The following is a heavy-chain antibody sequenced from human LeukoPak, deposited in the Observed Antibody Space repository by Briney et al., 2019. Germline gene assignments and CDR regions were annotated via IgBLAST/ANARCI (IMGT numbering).Heavy chain of an antibody. CDR2: ISYDGSNK. D-gene: IGHD3-9*01. CDR1: GFTFSSYA. V-gene: IGHV3-30-3*01. Sequence: GGSLRLSCAASGFTFSSYAMHWVRQAPGKGLEWVAVISYDGSNKYYADSVKGRFTISRDNSKNTLYLQMNSLRAEDTAVYYCARELRYFDWSLDYWGQGTLVTVSS. CDR3: ARELRYFDWSLDY. J-gene: IGHJ4*02.